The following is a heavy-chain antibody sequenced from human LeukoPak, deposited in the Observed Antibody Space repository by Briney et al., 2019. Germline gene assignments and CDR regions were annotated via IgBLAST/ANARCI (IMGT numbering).Heavy chain of an antibody. CDR3: ARAPPTVTTLYYYHYYMDV. J-gene: IGHJ6*03. Sequence: SETLSLTCAVYGGPFSNSYWSWIRQPPGKGLEWIGEIKHGGSTNYNASLKGRVTISLDTSKSQFSLKLSSVTAADTAVNYCARAPPTVTTLYYYHYYMDVWGKGTTVTVSS. CDR1: GGPFSNSY. CDR2: IKHGGST. D-gene: IGHD4-11*01. V-gene: IGHV4-34*01.